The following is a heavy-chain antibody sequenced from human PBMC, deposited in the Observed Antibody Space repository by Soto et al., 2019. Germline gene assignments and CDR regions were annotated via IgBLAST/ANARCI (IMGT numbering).Heavy chain of an antibody. J-gene: IGHJ4*02. D-gene: IGHD2-2*01. CDR2: ISYDGSNK. CDR3: ARRYCSSTSCSELGKTSYFDY. V-gene: IGHV3-30-3*01. Sequence: PGGSLRLSCAASGFTFSSYAMHWVRQAPGKGLEWVAVISYDGSNKYYADSVKGRFTISRDNSKNTLYLQMNSLRAEDTAVYYCARRYCSSTSCSELGKTSYFDYWGQGTLVTVSS. CDR1: GFTFSSYA.